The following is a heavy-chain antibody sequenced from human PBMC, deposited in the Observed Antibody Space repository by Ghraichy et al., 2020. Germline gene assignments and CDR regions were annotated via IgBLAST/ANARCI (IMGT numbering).Heavy chain of an antibody. CDR2: ISGDGGST. V-gene: IGHV3-43*02. Sequence: GESLNISCAASGFTFDDYAMHWVRQAPGKGLEWVSLISGDGGSTYYADSVKGRFTISRDNSKNSLYLQMNSLRTEDTALYYCAKDIALDCSGGSCAEGFFDYWGQGTLVTVSS. CDR1: GFTFDDYA. J-gene: IGHJ4*02. CDR3: AKDIALDCSGGSCAEGFFDY. D-gene: IGHD2-15*01.